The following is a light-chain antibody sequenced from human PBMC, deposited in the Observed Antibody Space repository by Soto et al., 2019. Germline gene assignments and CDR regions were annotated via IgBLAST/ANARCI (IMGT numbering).Light chain of an antibody. CDR2: EVS. CDR1: SSDVGGYNY. V-gene: IGLV2-14*01. J-gene: IGLJ1*01. Sequence: QSVLTQPASVSGSPGQSITISCTGNSSDVGGYNYVSWYQQHPGKAPKLMIYEVSNRPSGVSNRFSGSKSGNTASLTISGLQAEDEADYYCSSYTSSTVFGTGTKVTVL. CDR3: SSYTSSTV.